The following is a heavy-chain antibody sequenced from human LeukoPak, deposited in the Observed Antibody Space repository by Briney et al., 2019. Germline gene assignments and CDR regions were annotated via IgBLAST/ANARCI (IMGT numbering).Heavy chain of an antibody. V-gene: IGHV1-2*02. CDR1: GYTFTGYY. J-gene: IGHJ4*02. CDR2: INPNSGGT. CDR3: ATVLGSSGWYWGLDY. D-gene: IGHD6-19*01. Sequence: GASVKVSCKASGYTFTGYYMHWVRQAPGQGLEWMGWINPNSGGTNYAQKFQGRVTMTRDTSISTAYMELSRLRSDDTAVYYCATVLGSSGWYWGLDYWGQGTLVTVSS.